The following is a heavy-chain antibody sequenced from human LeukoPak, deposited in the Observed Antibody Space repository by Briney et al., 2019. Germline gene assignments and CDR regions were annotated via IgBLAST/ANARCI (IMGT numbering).Heavy chain of an antibody. CDR2: ISGSGGST. Sequence: PGGSLRLSCAASGFTFSSYAMSWVRQAPGKGLEWVSAISGSGGSTYYADSVKGRFTISRDNSKNTLYLQMNSLRAGDTAVYYCAKDLGAYGSGENGMDVWGQGTTVTVSS. J-gene: IGHJ6*02. D-gene: IGHD3-10*01. V-gene: IGHV3-23*01. CDR1: GFTFSSYA. CDR3: AKDLGAYGSGENGMDV.